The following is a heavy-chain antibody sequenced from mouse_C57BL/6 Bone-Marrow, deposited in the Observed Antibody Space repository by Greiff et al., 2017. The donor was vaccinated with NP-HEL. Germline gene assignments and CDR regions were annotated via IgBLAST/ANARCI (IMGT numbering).Heavy chain of an antibody. CDR1: GYNINSYL. Sequence: QVQLQQPGAELVKPGASVKLSCKASGYNINSYLMHWVKQRPGRGLEWIGRIDPNSGGTKYNEKFKSKATLTVDKPSSTAYMQLNNLTSEDSAVYYSARYYCGSSTFDYWGQGTTLTVSS. CDR3: ARYYCGSSTFDY. CDR2: IDPNSGGT. D-gene: IGHD1-1*01. J-gene: IGHJ2*01. V-gene: IGHV1-72*01.